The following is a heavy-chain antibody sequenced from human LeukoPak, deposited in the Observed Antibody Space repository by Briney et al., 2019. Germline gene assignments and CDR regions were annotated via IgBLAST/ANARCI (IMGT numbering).Heavy chain of an antibody. CDR3: AREGGFYRPLDY. J-gene: IGHJ4*02. D-gene: IGHD3-3*01. Sequence: SETLSLTCGVSGGAVISTNWWTWVRQPPGKGLEWIGEVHLDGRTNYNPSLESRLTMSVDVSENQVSLKLTSVTAADTAVYYRAREGGFYRPLDYSGQGTLVTVSS. CDR2: VHLDGRT. CDR1: GGAVISTNW. V-gene: IGHV4-4*02.